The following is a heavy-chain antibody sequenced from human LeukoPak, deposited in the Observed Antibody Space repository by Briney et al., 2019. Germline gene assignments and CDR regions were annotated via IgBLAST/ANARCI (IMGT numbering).Heavy chain of an antibody. CDR3: VRESGPTADDAFDI. CDR2: FYYTGSI. V-gene: IGHV4-39*07. J-gene: IGHJ3*02. D-gene: IGHD2-21*02. Sequence: SETLSLTFLVSGGSISSTSYYWGWIRQSPGRGLEWIGSFYYTGSIFDNRSLRSRVTISIDMSKNQFLLKLTSVTAADSAVYFCVRESGPTADDAFDIWGQGTMVTVSS. CDR1: GGSISSTSYY.